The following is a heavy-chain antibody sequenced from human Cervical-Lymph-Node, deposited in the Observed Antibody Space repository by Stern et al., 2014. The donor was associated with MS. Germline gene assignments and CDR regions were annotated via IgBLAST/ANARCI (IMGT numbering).Heavy chain of an antibody. CDR2: IIPMFGTA. Sequence: MQLVESGAEVKKPGSSVKVSCKASGGTLSDYGISWVRQAPGQGLEWMGGIIPMFGTANYAQKFQGRVTITAADSTNTAYMDLSSLTSDDTAVYYCARDGDSSMLGLDVWGQGTTVTVSS. CDR1: GGTLSDYG. V-gene: IGHV1-69*01. D-gene: IGHD4-17*01. J-gene: IGHJ6*02. CDR3: ARDGDSSMLGLDV.